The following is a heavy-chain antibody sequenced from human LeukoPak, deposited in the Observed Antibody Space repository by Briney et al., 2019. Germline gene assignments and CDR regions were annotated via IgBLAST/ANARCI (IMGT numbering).Heavy chain of an antibody. J-gene: IGHJ4*02. Sequence: GGSLRLSCAASGFIFSSYGMTWVRQAPGKGLEWVSSISGGGGSTNSADSVKGRFTISRDNSKNTLYLQMNSLRAEDTAVCYCAKSSYYDSSGYYREYYFDHWGQGTLVTVSS. CDR1: GFIFSSYG. CDR2: ISGGGGST. CDR3: AKSSYYDSSGYYREYYFDH. D-gene: IGHD3-22*01. V-gene: IGHV3-23*01.